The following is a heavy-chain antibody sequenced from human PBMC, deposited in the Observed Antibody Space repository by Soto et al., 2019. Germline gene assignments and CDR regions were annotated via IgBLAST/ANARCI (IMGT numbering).Heavy chain of an antibody. Sequence: EVQLVESGGGLVKPGGSLRLSCAASGFTVSSYSMNWVRQAPGKGLEWVSSISSSSSYIYYADSVKGRFTISRDNAKNSLYLQMNSLRAEDTAVYYCARDRYDYSAFDIWGQGTMVTVSS. CDR3: ARDRYDYSAFDI. D-gene: IGHD3-10*01. CDR1: GFTVSSYS. J-gene: IGHJ3*02. CDR2: ISSSSSYI. V-gene: IGHV3-21*01.